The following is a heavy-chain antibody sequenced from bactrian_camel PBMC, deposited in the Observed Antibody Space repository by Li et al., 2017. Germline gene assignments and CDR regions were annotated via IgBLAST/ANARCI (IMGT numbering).Heavy chain of an antibody. CDR3: AASDAYYSRAYYYYDYKY. J-gene: IGHJ4*01. CDR1: GHPYFTMC. Sequence: DVQLVESGGGSAQAGGSLRLSCAASGHPYFTMCMGWFRQGPGKEREGVAVIYTGDGHTYYADSVKGRFTLSRDDSKNTLYLQMNSLKPEDTAEYYCAASDAYYSRAYYYYDYKYWGQGTQVTVS. V-gene: IGHV3S31*01. D-gene: IGHD2*01. CDR2: IYTGDGHT.